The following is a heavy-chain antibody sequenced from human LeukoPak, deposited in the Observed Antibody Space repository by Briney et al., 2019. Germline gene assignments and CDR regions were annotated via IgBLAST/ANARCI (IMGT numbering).Heavy chain of an antibody. CDR2: ISGSGGST. V-gene: IGHV3-23*01. CDR1: GYTFTSYA. Sequence: PGESLKISCKGSGYTFTSYAMSWVRQAPGKGLEWVSAISGSGGSTYYADSVKGRFTISRDNSKNTLYLQMNSLRAEDTAVYYCAKRGDYCSSTSCYDYWGQGTLVTVSS. CDR3: AKRGDYCSSTSCYDY. D-gene: IGHD2-2*01. J-gene: IGHJ4*02.